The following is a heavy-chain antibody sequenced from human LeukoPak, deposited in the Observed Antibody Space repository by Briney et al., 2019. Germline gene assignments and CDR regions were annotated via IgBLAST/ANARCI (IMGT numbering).Heavy chain of an antibody. CDR1: GNTFTSYY. D-gene: IGHD6-13*01. Sequence: ASVKVSCKASGNTFTSYYLHWVRQAPGQGLEWMGIINPSGGSTTYAQKIQGRVTMTRDTSTSTVYMELSSLRSEDTAVYYCARDNKQLLRKANYYYYGMDVWGQGTTVTVS. V-gene: IGHV1-46*01. J-gene: IGHJ6*02. CDR2: INPSGGST. CDR3: ARDNKQLLRKANYYYYGMDV.